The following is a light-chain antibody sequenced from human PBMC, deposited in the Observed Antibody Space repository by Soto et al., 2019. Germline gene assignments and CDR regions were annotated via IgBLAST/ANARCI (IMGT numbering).Light chain of an antibody. Sequence: EIVLTQSPRTLSLSPGERATLSCRASQSLRSTSLAWYQQKPGQAPRLLISGASTRAADIPDRVSGSGSGTDFTLTIGRLEPEDLAVYYCQQYDSSPRTFGQGTKVDIK. J-gene: IGKJ1*01. V-gene: IGKV3-20*01. CDR3: QQYDSSPRT. CDR2: GAS. CDR1: QSLRSTS.